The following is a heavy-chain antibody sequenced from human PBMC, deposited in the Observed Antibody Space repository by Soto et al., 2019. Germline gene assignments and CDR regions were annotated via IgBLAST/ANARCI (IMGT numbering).Heavy chain of an antibody. CDR3: ARTLPMYYFDY. CDR1: GYTFTSYG. D-gene: IGHD2-2*01. J-gene: IGHJ4*02. V-gene: IGHV1-18*01. CDR2: ISAYNGNA. Sequence: ASVNVSCKASGYTFTSYGISWVRQAPGQGLEWMGWISAYNGNANYAQKLQGRVTMTTDTSTSTAYMELRSLRSDDTAVYYCARTLPMYYFDYWGQGTLVTVSS.